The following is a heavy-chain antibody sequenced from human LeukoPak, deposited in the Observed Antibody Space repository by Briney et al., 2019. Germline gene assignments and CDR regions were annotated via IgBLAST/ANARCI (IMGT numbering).Heavy chain of an antibody. D-gene: IGHD3-3*01. CDR2: IYYSGST. Sequence: PSETLSLTCTVSGYSISSGYYWGWIRQPPGKGLEWIGGIYYSGSTYYNPSLKSRVTISVDTSKNQFSLKLSSVTAADTAVYYCARDRRGYRLFDYWGQGTLVTVYS. J-gene: IGHJ4*02. V-gene: IGHV4-38-2*02. CDR3: ARDRRGYRLFDY. CDR1: GYSISSGYY.